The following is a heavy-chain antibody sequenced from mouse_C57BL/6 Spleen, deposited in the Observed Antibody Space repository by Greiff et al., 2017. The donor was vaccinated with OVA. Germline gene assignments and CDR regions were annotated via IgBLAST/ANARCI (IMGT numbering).Heavy chain of an antibody. Sequence: QVQLKQPGAELVKPGASVKMSCKASGYTFTSYWITWVKQRPGQGLEWIGDIYPGSGSTNYNEKFKSKATLTVDTSSSTAYMQLSSLTSEDSAVYYCARAGSSPYAMDYWGQGTSVTVSS. CDR3: ARAGSSPYAMDY. J-gene: IGHJ4*01. D-gene: IGHD1-1*01. CDR2: IYPGSGST. CDR1: GYTFTSYW. V-gene: IGHV1-55*01.